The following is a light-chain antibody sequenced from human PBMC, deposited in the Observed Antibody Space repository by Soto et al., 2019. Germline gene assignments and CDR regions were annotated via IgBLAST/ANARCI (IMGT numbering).Light chain of an antibody. CDR3: QQSNNHPRT. J-gene: IGKJ1*01. V-gene: IGKV1-39*01. CDR2: AAS. Sequence: DIKMTQSPSSLSASVGDRVTITCRASQNIINYLHWYQQKPGKAPNLLIYAASSLQSGVPSRFSGSGSATDVTLTISSLQTEDFATYYCQQSNNHPRTFGLGTKVEIK. CDR1: QNIINY.